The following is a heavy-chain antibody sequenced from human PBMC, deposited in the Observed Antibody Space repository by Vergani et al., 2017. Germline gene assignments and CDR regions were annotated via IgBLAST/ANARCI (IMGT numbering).Heavy chain of an antibody. CDR3: ATLLSSXYYDSSGNTGAFDI. D-gene: IGHD3-22*01. Sequence: QVQLVQSGAEVKKPGSSVKVSCKASGGTFSSYAISWVRQAPGQGLEWMGRIIPIFGTANYAQKFQVRVTITADESTSTAYMELSSLRSEDTAVYYCATLLSSXYYDSSGNTGAFDIWGQGTMVTVSS. J-gene: IGHJ3*02. CDR1: GGTFSSYA. CDR2: IIPIFGTA. V-gene: IGHV1-69*13.